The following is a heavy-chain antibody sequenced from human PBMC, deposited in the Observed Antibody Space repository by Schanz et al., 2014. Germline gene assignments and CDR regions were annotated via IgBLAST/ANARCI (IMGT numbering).Heavy chain of an antibody. D-gene: IGHD3-22*01. V-gene: IGHV4-30-2*01. CDR1: GGSISSGGSS. CDR2: IYHSGST. J-gene: IGHJ5*02. Sequence: QLQLQESGSGLVKPSQTLSLTCGVSGGSISSGGSSWNWIRLPPGKGLEWIGYIYHSGSTYYNPSLKSRVTKTVDRSKNQFSLILNSVTAADTAVYYCARGVRRGDGKNGYYNWFDPWGQGTLVTVSS. CDR3: ARGVRRGDGKNGYYNWFDP.